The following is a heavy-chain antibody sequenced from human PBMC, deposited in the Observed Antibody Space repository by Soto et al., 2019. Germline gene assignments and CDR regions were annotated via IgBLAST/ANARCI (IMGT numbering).Heavy chain of an antibody. CDR3: ASLVGATDYGMDV. V-gene: IGHV4-4*07. Sequence: SATLSLTPTVSDGFISSYYWSWIRQSAGKGLEWIGRIYTSGSTNYSPSLKSRVTMSVDTSKNQFSRKLSSVTAADTAVYYCASLVGATDYGMDVWGQGTTVTVSS. CDR1: DGFISSYY. J-gene: IGHJ6*02. CDR2: IYTSGST. D-gene: IGHD1-26*01.